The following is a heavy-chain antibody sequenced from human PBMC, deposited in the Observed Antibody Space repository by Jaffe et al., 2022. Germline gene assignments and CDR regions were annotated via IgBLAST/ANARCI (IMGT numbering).Heavy chain of an antibody. CDR3: ARRSPLPYDYIWTGFQGYFDY. J-gene: IGHJ4*02. CDR2: ISAYNGNT. Sequence: QVQLVQSGAEVKKPGASVKVSCKASGYTFTSYGISWVRQAPGQGLEWMGWISAYNGNTNYAQKLQGRVTMTTDTSTSTAYMELRSLRSDDTAVYYCARRSPLPYDYIWTGFQGYFDYWGQGTLVTVSS. D-gene: IGHD3-16*01. CDR1: GYTFTSYG. V-gene: IGHV1-18*01.